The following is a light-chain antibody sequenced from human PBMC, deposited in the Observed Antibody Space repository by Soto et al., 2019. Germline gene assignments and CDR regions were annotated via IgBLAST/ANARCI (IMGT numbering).Light chain of an antibody. Sequence: DIVMTQSPDFLGVSLGERATINCKSSQSVLYSSNNKNYLAWYQQKPGQPPKLLIYWASTRESGVPDRFSGSGSGTDFTLTISSLQAEDVAVYYCQQYYTTPRTFGPGTKVDIK. CDR2: WAS. CDR3: QQYYTTPRT. V-gene: IGKV4-1*01. CDR1: QSVLYSSNNKNY. J-gene: IGKJ3*01.